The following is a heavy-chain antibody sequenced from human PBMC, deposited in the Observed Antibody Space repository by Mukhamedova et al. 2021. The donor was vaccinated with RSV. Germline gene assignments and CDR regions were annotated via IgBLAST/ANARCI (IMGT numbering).Heavy chain of an antibody. Sequence: GPEWLGGIIPISGIANYAQKFQGRVTIIADKSTPTAYMALSSLRSEDSAVYYCASGSHLVYAKFDYYYMDVWGQGPTVTVSS. J-gene: IGHJ6*03. CDR3: ASGSHLVYAKFDYYYMDV. V-gene: IGHV1-69*17. D-gene: IGHD2-8*01. CDR2: IIPISGIA.